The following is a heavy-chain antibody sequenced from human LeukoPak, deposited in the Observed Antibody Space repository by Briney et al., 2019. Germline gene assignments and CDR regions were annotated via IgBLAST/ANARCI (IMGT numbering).Heavy chain of an antibody. V-gene: IGHV3-11*04. D-gene: IGHD6-13*01. CDR2: ISSSGSAI. J-gene: IGHJ3*02. CDR1: GFIFSDFW. Sequence: PGGSLRLSCAASGFIFSDFWMSWIRQAPGKGLEWVSYISSSGSAIYYADSVKGRFTISRYNAKNSLYLQMNSLRAEDTATYYCARGSSYSSNSYDAFDIWGQGTMVTVSS. CDR3: ARGSSYSSNSYDAFDI.